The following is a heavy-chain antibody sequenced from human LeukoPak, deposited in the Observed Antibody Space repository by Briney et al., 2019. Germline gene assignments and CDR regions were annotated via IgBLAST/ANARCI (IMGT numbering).Heavy chain of an antibody. CDR1: GGSISSGSYY. Sequence: TSETLSLTCTVPGGSISSGSYYCGWIRQPPGKGLEWIGSIYYSGSTYYNPSLKSRVTISVDTSKNQFSLKLSSLSAADTAVYYCARHRKAAARLLWWFDPWGQGTLVTVSS. CDR2: IYYSGST. J-gene: IGHJ5*02. V-gene: IGHV4-39*01. D-gene: IGHD6-13*01. CDR3: ARHRKAAARLLWWFDP.